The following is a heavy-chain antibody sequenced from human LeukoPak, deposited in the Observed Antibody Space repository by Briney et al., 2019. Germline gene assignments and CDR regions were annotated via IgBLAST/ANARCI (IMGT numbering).Heavy chain of an antibody. J-gene: IGHJ4*02. CDR1: GGSISSSLYY. V-gene: IGHV4-39*01. CDR2: VYYSGST. Sequence: PSETLSLTCTVSGGSISSSLYYWDWIRQPPGKGLEWFGSVYYSGSTYFNPSLKTRVTISGDTSKNQFSLNLNSVTAAVTAVYYCARRPYSSGSIDYWGQGTLLTVSS. CDR3: ARRPYSSGSIDY. D-gene: IGHD6-19*01.